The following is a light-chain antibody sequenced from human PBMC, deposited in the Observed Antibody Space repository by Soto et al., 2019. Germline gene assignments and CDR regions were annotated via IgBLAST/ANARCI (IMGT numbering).Light chain of an antibody. CDR1: SGHSSYI. V-gene: IGLV4-60*02. J-gene: IGLJ1*01. CDR3: ETGDSNTRV. CDR2: REGSGSY. Sequence: QPVLTQSSSASASLGSSVKLTCTLSSGHSSYIIAWHQQQPGKAPRYLMKREGSGSYNKGSGVPDRFSGSSSGAERYLTISNLQFEDEADYYCETGDSNTRVFGTGTKVTVL.